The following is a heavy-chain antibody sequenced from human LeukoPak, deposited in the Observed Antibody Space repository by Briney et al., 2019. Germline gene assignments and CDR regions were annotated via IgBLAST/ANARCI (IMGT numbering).Heavy chain of an antibody. V-gene: IGHV3-7*01. Sequence: GGSLRLSCAASGFSFSTSWVNWVRQAPGKGLEWVANIRYDGGEKYHVDSVKGRFTISRDNAKNSLYLQMNSLRAEDTAVYYCARMNTLPDWGQGTLVTVSS. CDR2: IRYDGGEK. CDR1: GFSFSTSW. D-gene: IGHD2-2*01. J-gene: IGHJ4*02. CDR3: ARMNTLPD.